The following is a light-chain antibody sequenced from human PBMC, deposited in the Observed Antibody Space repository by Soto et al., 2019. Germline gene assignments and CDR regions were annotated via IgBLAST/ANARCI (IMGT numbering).Light chain of an antibody. CDR2: KVS. V-gene: IGKV2D-29*01. Sequence: DIVMTQTPLSLSVTPGQPASISCKSSQSLLHSDGKTYLHWYVQKAGQPPQLLIYKVSNRFSGVSERFSGSASGTDFRLTISRVEAEDFGVYYCMQSTHLPNTFGQGTRLEIK. J-gene: IGKJ5*01. CDR1: QSLLHSDGKTY. CDR3: MQSTHLPNT.